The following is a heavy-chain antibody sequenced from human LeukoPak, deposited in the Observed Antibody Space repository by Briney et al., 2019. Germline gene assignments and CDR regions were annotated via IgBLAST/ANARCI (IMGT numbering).Heavy chain of an antibody. J-gene: IGHJ3*02. CDR2: ISWNSGSI. CDR3: ARVGATVRDAFDI. CDR1: GFTFDDYA. D-gene: IGHD1-26*01. Sequence: GRSLRLSCAASGFTFDDYAMHWVRQAPGKGMEWDSGISWNSGSIGYADSVKGRFTISRDNAKNSLYLQMNSLRAEDTALYYCARVGATVRDAFDIWGQGTMVTVSS. V-gene: IGHV3-9*01.